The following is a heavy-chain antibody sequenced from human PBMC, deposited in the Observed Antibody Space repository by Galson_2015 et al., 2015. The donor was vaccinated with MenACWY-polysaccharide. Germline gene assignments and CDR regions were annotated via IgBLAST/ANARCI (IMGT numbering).Heavy chain of an antibody. CDR1: GYTFGDYF. D-gene: IGHD1-14*01. V-gene: IGHV1-2*02. J-gene: IGHJ4*02. Sequence: SAKVSCKASGYTFGDYFLHWVRQARGQRPEWIGWIKPNTGATNYAQRFQGRVTMTRDTSISTAYMEVRRLDSDDTALFYCSRDATGHHGHFDSWGQGTLVIASS. CDR3: SRDATGHHGHFDS. CDR2: IKPNTGAT.